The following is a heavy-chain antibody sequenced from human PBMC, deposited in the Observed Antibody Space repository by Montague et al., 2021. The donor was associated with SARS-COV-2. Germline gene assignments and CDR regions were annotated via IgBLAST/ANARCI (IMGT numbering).Heavy chain of an antibody. CDR1: GFTFSSYA. Sequence: SLRLSWAASGFTFSSYAMHWVRQAPGKGLEWVAVISYDGSNKYYADSVKGRFTISRDNSKNTLYLQMNSLRAEDTAVYYCAREDPLSAFDYWGQGTLVTVSS. V-gene: IGHV3-30-3*01. CDR2: ISYDGSNK. J-gene: IGHJ4*02. CDR3: AREDPLSAFDY. D-gene: IGHD3-16*02.